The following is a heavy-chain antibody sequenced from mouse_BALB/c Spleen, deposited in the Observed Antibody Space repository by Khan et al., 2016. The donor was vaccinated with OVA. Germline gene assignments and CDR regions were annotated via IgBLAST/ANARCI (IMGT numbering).Heavy chain of an antibody. CDR3: SRMARK. CDR1: GLNIKDTY. CDR2: IDPPNGNT. Sequence: VQLQQSGAELVKSGATVKLSCTASGLNIKDTYMHWLKQWPEQGLEWIGRIDPPNGNTKHESKYQGKAIITADTTSNTAYLQTSSPTSEATAVYCCSRMARKWGQGTTLTVSS. V-gene: IGHV14-3*02. J-gene: IGHJ2*01.